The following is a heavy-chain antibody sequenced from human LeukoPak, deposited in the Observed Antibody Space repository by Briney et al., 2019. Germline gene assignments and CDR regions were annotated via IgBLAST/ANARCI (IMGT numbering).Heavy chain of an antibody. CDR2: INPSGGST. J-gene: IGHJ4*02. D-gene: IGHD6-13*01. Sequence: ASVKVSCKASGYTFTNYFMHWVRQAPGQGRVWMGIINPSGGSTSYAQKFQGRVTMTRDTSTSTVYMEVSSLRSEDTAVYYRARGGSSSSPFFDYWGQGTLVTVSS. CDR3: ARGGSSSSPFFDY. V-gene: IGHV1-46*01. CDR1: GYTFTNYF.